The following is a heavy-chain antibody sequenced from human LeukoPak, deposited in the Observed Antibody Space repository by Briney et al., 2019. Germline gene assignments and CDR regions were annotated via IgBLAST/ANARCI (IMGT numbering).Heavy chain of an antibody. CDR1: GFTFNIYD. V-gene: IGHV3-30*02. Sequence: GESLRLFCAVSGFTFNIYDMYWVRQAPGKGLEWVAFIRYDGGNEYYADSVKGRFTISRDNSKNTLYLQMNSLRAEDTAVYYCARDPRTAYYFDYWGQGTLVTVSS. J-gene: IGHJ4*02. CDR3: ARDPRTAYYFDY. CDR2: IRYDGGNE.